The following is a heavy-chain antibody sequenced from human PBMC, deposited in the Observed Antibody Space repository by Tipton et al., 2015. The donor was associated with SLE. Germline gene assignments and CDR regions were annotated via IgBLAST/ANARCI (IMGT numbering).Heavy chain of an antibody. J-gene: IGHJ5*02. CDR2: INHSGST. Sequence: TLSLTCTVSGGSISSGSYYWSWIRQPAGKGLGWIGEINHSGSTNYNPSLKSRVTISVDTSKNQFSLKLSSVTAADTAVYYCARGSRAAAGRGWFDPWGQGTLVTVSS. CDR1: GGSISSGSYY. D-gene: IGHD6-13*01. V-gene: IGHV4-39*07. CDR3: ARGSRAAAGRGWFDP.